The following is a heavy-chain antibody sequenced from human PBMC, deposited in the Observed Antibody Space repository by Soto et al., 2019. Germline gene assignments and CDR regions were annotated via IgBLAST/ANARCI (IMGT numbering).Heavy chain of an antibody. Sequence: GGSLRLSCAASGFTLRNYEMHGVRQAPGKGLEWSSKMSGRNNNIYNADYVRGGFTISRDNAKNSLYLQMNSLRAEYTAIYYCEVDGLRGADCYSFENWGQGTQVTVYS. D-gene: IGHD2-21*02. CDR1: GFTLRNYE. CDR2: MSGRNNNI. V-gene: IGHV3-48*03. J-gene: IGHJ4*02. CDR3: EVDGLRGADCYSFEN.